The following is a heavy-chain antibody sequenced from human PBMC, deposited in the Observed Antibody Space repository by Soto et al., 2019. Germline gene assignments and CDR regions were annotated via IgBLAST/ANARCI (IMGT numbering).Heavy chain of an antibody. CDR1: GYTFTDYY. J-gene: IGHJ6*02. CDR3: ARNLELRGSYYYYYDMDV. V-gene: IGHV1-2*02. CDR2: INPNSGGT. D-gene: IGHD1-7*01. Sequence: WASVKVSCKASGYTFTDYYMHWVRQAPGQGLEWMGWINPNSGGTNYAQKFQGRVTMTRDTSISTAYMELSRLRSDDTAVYYCARNLELRGSYYYYYDMDVWGQGTTVTVS.